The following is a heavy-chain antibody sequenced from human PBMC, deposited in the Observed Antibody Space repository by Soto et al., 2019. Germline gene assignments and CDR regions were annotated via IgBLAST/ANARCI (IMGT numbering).Heavy chain of an antibody. V-gene: IGHV4-30-2*01. CDR1: GGSISSGGYS. J-gene: IGHJ5*02. CDR2: IYHSGST. CDR3: ARGVGYCSGGSCPPNWFDP. Sequence: QLQLQESGSGLVKPSQTLSLTCAVSGGSISSGGYSWSWIRQPPGKGLEWIGYIYHSGSTYYNPSLKSRVTISVDRSKNQFSLKLSSVTAADTAVYYCARGVGYCSGGSCPPNWFDPWGQGTLVTVSS. D-gene: IGHD2-15*01.